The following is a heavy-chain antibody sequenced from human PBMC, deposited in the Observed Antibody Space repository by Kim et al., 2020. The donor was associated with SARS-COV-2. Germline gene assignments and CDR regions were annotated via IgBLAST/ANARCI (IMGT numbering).Heavy chain of an antibody. J-gene: IGHJ6*02. V-gene: IGHV1-24*01. D-gene: IGHD6-13*01. CDR1: GYTLTELS. CDR3: ATDPIIAAAGTSSDVYGMDV. CDR2: FDPEDGET. Sequence: ASVKVSCKVSGYTLTELSMHWVRQAPGKGLEWMGGFDPEDGETIYAQKFQGRVTMTEDTSTDTAYMELSSLRSEDTAVYYCATDPIIAAAGTSSDVYGMDVWGQGTTVTVSS.